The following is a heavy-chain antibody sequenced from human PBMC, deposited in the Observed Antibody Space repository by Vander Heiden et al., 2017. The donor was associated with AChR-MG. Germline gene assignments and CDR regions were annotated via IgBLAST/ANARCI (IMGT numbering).Heavy chain of an antibody. D-gene: IGHD3-22*01. V-gene: IGHV3-30*02. CDR1: GFTFSSNG. J-gene: IGHJ6*02. CDR2: IRYDGSNK. Sequence: QVQLVESGGGVVQPGGSLRLSWAASGFTFSSNGMHWVRQAPVKGLEWVAFIRYDGSNKYYADSVKGLFTISRDNSKNTLYLQMNSLRAEDTAVYYCASGYYYDSSGYYRHYYYGMDVWGQGTTVTVSS. CDR3: ASGYYYDSSGYYRHYYYGMDV.